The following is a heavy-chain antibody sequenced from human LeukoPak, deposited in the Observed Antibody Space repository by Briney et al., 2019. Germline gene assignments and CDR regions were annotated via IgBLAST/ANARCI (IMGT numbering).Heavy chain of an antibody. CDR1: GFTFSHYA. CDR2: IKSDGSST. V-gene: IGHV3-74*01. Sequence: PGGSLRLSCAVSGFTFSHYAMSWVRQAPGKGLVWVSRIKSDGSSTSYADSVKGRFTISRDNAKNTVYLQMNSLRAEDTAVYYCATSRTFDYWGQGTLVTVSS. CDR3: ATSRTFDY. J-gene: IGHJ4*02.